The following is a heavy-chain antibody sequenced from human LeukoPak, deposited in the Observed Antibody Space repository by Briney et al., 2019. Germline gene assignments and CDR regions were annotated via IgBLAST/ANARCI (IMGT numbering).Heavy chain of an antibody. CDR2: INPNSGDT. V-gene: IGHV1-2*04. CDR3: ARDTMTTVSHYYYYGMDV. D-gene: IGHD4-11*01. Sequence: ASVKVSCKASGYTFTGYYMHWERQAPGQGLEWMGWINPNSGDTNYAQKFQGWVTMTRDTSISTAYLELSRLRFDDTAVYYCARDTMTTVSHYYYYGMDVWGQGTTVTVSS. CDR1: GYTFTGYY. J-gene: IGHJ6*02.